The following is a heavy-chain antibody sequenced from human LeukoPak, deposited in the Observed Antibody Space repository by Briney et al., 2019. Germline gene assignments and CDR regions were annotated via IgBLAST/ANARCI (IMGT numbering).Heavy chain of an antibody. V-gene: IGHV4-38-2*02. D-gene: IGHD5-18*01. CDR2: IYHSGST. CDR3: ARSDVDTAMVPVIAGFDY. CDR1: GYSISSGYY. Sequence: PSETLSLTCTVSGYSISSGYYWGWIRQPPGKGLEWIGSIYHSGSTYYNPSLKSRVTISVDTSKNQFSLKLSSVTAADTAVYYCARSDVDTAMVPVIAGFDYWGQGTLVTVSS. J-gene: IGHJ4*02.